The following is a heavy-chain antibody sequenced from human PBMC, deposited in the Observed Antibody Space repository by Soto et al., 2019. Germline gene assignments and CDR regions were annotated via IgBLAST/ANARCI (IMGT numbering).Heavy chain of an antibody. Sequence: ASVKVSCKASGYTFTSYGISWVRQAPGQGLEWMGWISAYNGNTNYAQKLQGRVTMTTDTSTSTAHMELRSLRSDDTAVYYCAKVTGVSPDYCYGMDVWGQGTTVTVSS. J-gene: IGHJ6*02. CDR3: AKVTGVSPDYCYGMDV. D-gene: IGHD7-27*01. CDR2: ISAYNGNT. V-gene: IGHV1-18*01. CDR1: GYTFTSYG.